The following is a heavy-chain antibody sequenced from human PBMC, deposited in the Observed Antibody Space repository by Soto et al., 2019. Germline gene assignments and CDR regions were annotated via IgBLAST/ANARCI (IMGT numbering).Heavy chain of an antibody. D-gene: IGHD2-8*01. J-gene: IGHJ3*02. CDR3: GHRIKTGGNGVCYRNAFDI. CDR1: GFPLSTSGVS. CDR2: IYWDHGK. Sequence: QITLKESGPTLVKPTQTLTLTCTFSGFPLSTSGVSVAWIRQPPGKALECLALIYWDHGKHYSPSLKSRCPISTDTSKNRVVLIMINRDPVETATLFCGHRIKTGGNGVCYRNAFDIWGQGTMVTVSS. V-gene: IGHV2-5*02.